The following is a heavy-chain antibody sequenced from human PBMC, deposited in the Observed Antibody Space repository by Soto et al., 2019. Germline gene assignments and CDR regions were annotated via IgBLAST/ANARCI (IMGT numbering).Heavy chain of an antibody. CDR2: IYWDDDK. V-gene: IGHV2-5*02. D-gene: IGHD1-1*01. J-gene: IGHJ6*02. CDR1: GFSLSTSGVG. CDR3: AHTRGRTWTEGWAMDV. Sequence: QITLKESGPTLVKPTQTLTLTCTFSGFSLSTSGVGVGWIRQPPGKALEWLALIYWDDDKRYSPSLKSRLTLTKDTSKDQVVLTMTNMDPVDTGTYYCAHTRGRTWTEGWAMDVWGQGTTVTVSS.